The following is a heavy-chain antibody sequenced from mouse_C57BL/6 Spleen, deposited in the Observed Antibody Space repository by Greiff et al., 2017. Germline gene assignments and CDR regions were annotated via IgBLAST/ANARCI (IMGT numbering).Heavy chain of an antibody. D-gene: IGHD1-1*01. CDR2: IHPSDSDT. J-gene: IGHJ4*01. Sequence: VQLQQPGAELVKPGASVTVSCKASGYTFTSYWMHWVKQRPGQGLEWIGRIHPSDSDTNYNQKFKGKATLTVDKTSSTAYMQLRSLISEDSAVYYCSIGYYGRILYYAMDYWGQGTSVTVSS. V-gene: IGHV1-74*01. CDR3: SIGYYGRILYYAMDY. CDR1: GYTFTSYW.